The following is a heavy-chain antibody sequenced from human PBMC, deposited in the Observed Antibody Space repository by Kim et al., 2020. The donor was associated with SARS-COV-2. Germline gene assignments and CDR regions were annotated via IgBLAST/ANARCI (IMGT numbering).Heavy chain of an antibody. D-gene: IGHD3-22*01. CDR3: ARDPYDSSGYGAFDY. J-gene: IGHJ4*02. Sequence: GGSLRLSCVGSGFAFSTSWMTWVRQVPGKGLERVANIKEDGRDTYYVDYVKGRFTISRDNAKSSVYLQMNSLRAEDTAVYYCARDPYDSSGYGAFDYWGQGTLVTVAS. V-gene: IGHV3-7*01. CDR2: IKEDGRDT. CDR1: GFAFSTSW.